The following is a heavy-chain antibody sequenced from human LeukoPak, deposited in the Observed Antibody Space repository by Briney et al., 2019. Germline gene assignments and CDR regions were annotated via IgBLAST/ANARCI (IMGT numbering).Heavy chain of an antibody. CDR1: GGSISSSSSY. Sequence: SETLSLTCTVSGGSISSSSSYWAWIRQPPGTGLEWIGNIYYSGSTYYSPSLKSRLTISVDTSKNQFSLKLSSVTAADTAVYYCARLSTVTTSFDYWGQGTLVTVSS. CDR3: ARLSTVTTSFDY. J-gene: IGHJ4*02. CDR2: IYYSGST. D-gene: IGHD4-17*01. V-gene: IGHV4-39*07.